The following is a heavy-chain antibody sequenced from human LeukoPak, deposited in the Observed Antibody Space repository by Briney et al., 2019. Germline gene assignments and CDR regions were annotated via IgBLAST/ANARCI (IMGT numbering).Heavy chain of an antibody. CDR1: GFTFDDYA. J-gene: IGHJ4*02. Sequence: TGGSLRLSCIASGFTFDDYAMHWVRQAPGKGLEWVSGISWNSGSIGYADSVKGRFTISRDNAKNSLYLQMNSLRAEDTALYYCAKDNGGSGWSDFDYWGQGTLVTVSS. CDR3: AKDNGGSGWSDFDY. D-gene: IGHD6-19*01. V-gene: IGHV3-9*01. CDR2: ISWNSGSI.